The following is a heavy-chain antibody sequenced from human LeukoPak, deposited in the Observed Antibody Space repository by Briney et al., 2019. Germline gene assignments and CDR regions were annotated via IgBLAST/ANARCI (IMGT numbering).Heavy chain of an antibody. CDR3: ARDRGYDFWSGYWYYYGMDV. J-gene: IGHJ6*02. CDR1: GYTFTSYG. D-gene: IGHD3-3*01. CDR2: ISAYNGNT. V-gene: IGHV1-18*01. Sequence: ASVKVSCKASGYTFTSYGISWGRQAPGQGLEWMGWISAYNGNTNYAQKLQGRVTMTTDTSTSTAYMELRSLRSDDTAVYYCARDRGYDFWSGYWYYYGMDVWGQGTTVTVSS.